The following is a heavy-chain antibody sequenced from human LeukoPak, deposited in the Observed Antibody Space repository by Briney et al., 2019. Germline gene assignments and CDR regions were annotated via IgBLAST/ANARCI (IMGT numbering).Heavy chain of an antibody. Sequence: GGSLRLSCAASGFTFSSYAKHWVRQAPGKGLEWVAVISYDGSYKYYADSVNGRFTISRDNSKNTLYLQMNSLRAEDTAVYYCAKYRASESSGSNTDAFWGQGTMVTVSS. CDR3: AKYRASESSGSNTDAF. J-gene: IGHJ3*01. CDR1: GFTFSSYA. D-gene: IGHD3-22*01. CDR2: ISYDGSYK. V-gene: IGHV3-30*18.